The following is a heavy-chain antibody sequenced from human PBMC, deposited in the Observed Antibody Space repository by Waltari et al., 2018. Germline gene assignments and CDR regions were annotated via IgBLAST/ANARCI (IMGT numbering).Heavy chain of an antibody. CDR2: IYQSGST. CDR3: ARAGYDFWSGYYAGLYGMDV. CDR1: GGSISSGGYY. D-gene: IGHD3-3*01. J-gene: IGHJ6*02. V-gene: IGHV4-30-2*01. Sequence: QVQLQESGTGLVKPSQTLSLTCTVSGGSISSGGYYWSWTRQHPGKGREWIGYIYQSGSTYYNPSLKSRVTISVDRSKNQFSLKLSSVTAADTAVYYCARAGYDFWSGYYAGLYGMDVWGQGTTVTVSS.